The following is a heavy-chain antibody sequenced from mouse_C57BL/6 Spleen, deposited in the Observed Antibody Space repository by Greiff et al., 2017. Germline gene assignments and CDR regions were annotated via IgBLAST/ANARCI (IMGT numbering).Heavy chain of an antibody. CDR2: ISDGGRYT. CDR3: ARKYYGSSWYFDV. Sequence: EVQVVESGGGLVKPGGSLKLSCAASGFTFSSYAMSWVRQTPEKRLEWVATISDGGRYTYYPDNVKGRFTISRDNAKNNLYLQMSHLKSEDTAMYYCARKYYGSSWYFDVWGTGTTVTVSS. D-gene: IGHD1-1*01. CDR1: GFTFSSYA. J-gene: IGHJ1*03. V-gene: IGHV5-4*01.